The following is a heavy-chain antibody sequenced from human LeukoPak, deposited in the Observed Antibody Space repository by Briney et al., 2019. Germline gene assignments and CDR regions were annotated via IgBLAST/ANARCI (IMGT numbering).Heavy chain of an antibody. J-gene: IGHJ3*02. Sequence: GGSLRLSCAASGFTFDTYWMTWVRQVPGKGLEWVATIKQDGSDKFHVGSVKGRFTISRDNARSSLYLQMNSLRVEDTAVYYCARDLPPTGRSAFDIWGQGTMVTVSS. CDR3: ARDLPPTGRSAFDI. CDR2: IKQDGSDK. CDR1: GFTFDTYW. V-gene: IGHV3-7*01. D-gene: IGHD3-10*01.